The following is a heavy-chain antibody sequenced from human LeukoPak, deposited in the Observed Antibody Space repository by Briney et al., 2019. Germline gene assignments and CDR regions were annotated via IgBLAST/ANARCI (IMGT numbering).Heavy chain of an antibody. CDR2: INHSGST. CDR1: GGSFSGYY. V-gene: IGHV4-34*01. Sequence: SETLSLTCAVYGGSFSGYYWSWIRQPPGKGLEWIGEINHSGSTNYNPSLKSRVTISVDTSKNQFSLKLSSVTAADTAVYYCARGRKLLSYYYYMDVWGKGTTVTVSS. CDR3: ARGRKLLSYYYYMDV. J-gene: IGHJ6*03. D-gene: IGHD1-7*01.